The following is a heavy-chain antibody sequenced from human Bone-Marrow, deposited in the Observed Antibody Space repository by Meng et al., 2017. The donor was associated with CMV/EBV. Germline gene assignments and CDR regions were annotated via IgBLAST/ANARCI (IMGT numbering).Heavy chain of an antibody. Sequence: SETLSLTCADYGGSFSGYYWSWIRQPPGKGLEWIGEINHSGSTNYNPSLKSRVTISVDTSKNQFSLKLSSVTAADTAVYYCARPRRGYSGYDYYPRSYSSSWGLGWFDPWGQGTLVTVSS. D-gene: IGHD5-12*01. CDR2: INHSGST. CDR1: GGSFSGYY. J-gene: IGHJ5*02. CDR3: ARPRRGYSGYDYYPRSYSSSWGLGWFDP. V-gene: IGHV4-34*01.